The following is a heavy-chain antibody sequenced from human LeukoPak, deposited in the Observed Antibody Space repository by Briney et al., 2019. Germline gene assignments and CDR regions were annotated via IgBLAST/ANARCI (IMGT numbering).Heavy chain of an antibody. CDR3: ARELLTYYYGSGSYHGAFDI. CDR1: GYTFTSYG. D-gene: IGHD3-10*01. Sequence: ASVKVSCKASGYTFTSYGISWVRQAPGQGLEWMGWISAYNGNTNYAQKLQGRVTITADESTSTAYMELSSLRSEDTAVYYCARELLTYYYGSGSYHGAFDIWGQGTMVTVSS. J-gene: IGHJ3*02. CDR2: ISAYNGNT. V-gene: IGHV1-18*01.